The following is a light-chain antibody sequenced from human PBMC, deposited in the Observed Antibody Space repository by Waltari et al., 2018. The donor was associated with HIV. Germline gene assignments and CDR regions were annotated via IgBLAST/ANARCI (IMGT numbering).Light chain of an antibody. V-gene: IGLV1-44*01. J-gene: IGLJ1*01. CDR3: AAWDDSLNGYV. Sequence: QSVLTQPPSASGTPGQRVTISCSGSSSNIGSNTVHWYQQLPGTAPKLLIYSNKPRPSGVPDRFSGSKSGTSASLAISGLQSEDEADYYCAAWDDSLNGYVFGTGTEVTVL. CDR2: SNK. CDR1: SSNIGSNT.